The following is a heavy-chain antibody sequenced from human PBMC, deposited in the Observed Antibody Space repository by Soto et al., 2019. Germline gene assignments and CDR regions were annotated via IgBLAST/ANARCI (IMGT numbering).Heavy chain of an antibody. Sequence: QVQLVESGGGVVQPGRSLRLSCAASGFTFSSYGMHWVRQAPGKGLEWVAVIWYDGSNKYYADSVKGRFTISRDNSKNTLYLQMNSLRAEDTAVYYCAREGEGEILCSGGSCYSSDAFDIWGQGTMVTVSS. CDR3: AREGEGEILCSGGSCYSSDAFDI. D-gene: IGHD2-15*01. CDR1: GFTFSSYG. CDR2: IWYDGSNK. V-gene: IGHV3-33*01. J-gene: IGHJ3*02.